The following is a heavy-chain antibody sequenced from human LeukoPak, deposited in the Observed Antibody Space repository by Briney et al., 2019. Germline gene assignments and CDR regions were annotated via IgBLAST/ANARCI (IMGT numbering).Heavy chain of an antibody. Sequence: GATVKISCKASGYTFTDYYMHWVQQAPGKGLEWMGRVDPEDGETIYAEKFQGRVTITADTSTDTAYMELSSLRSEDTAVYYCATGQLGFGVVTAYYYYMDVWGKGTTVTASS. CDR2: VDPEDGET. D-gene: IGHD3-3*01. CDR1: GYTFTDYY. CDR3: ATGQLGFGVVTAYYYYMDV. V-gene: IGHV1-69-2*01. J-gene: IGHJ6*03.